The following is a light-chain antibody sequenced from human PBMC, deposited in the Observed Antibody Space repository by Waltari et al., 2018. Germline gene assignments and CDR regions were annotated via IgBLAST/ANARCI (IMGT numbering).Light chain of an antibody. Sequence: DIVMTQSPDSLAVSLGERATINCKSSQSVLYSSNNKNYLAWYQQKPGQPPKLLIDWASTRESGVPDRFSGSGSGTDFTLTISSLQAEDVAVYYCQQYYSTSETFGQGTKLEIK. J-gene: IGKJ2*01. V-gene: IGKV4-1*01. CDR1: QSVLYSSNNKNY. CDR3: QQYYSTSET. CDR2: WAS.